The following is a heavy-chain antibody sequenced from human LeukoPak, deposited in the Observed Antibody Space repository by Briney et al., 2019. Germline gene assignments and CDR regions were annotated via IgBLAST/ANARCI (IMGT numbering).Heavy chain of an antibody. J-gene: IGHJ3*02. CDR1: GFTFSSNS. V-gene: IGHV3-48*01. Sequence: GGSLRLSCAAYGFTFSSNSMNWVRHAPGGGLEWVSYITSSSTTTYYADSVKGRFITSRDNAKNSLYLQMTSLRAEDTAVYYCARTYCTNGVCNRKAFDIWGQGTMVTVSS. D-gene: IGHD2-8*01. CDR2: ITSSSTTT. CDR3: ARTYCTNGVCNRKAFDI.